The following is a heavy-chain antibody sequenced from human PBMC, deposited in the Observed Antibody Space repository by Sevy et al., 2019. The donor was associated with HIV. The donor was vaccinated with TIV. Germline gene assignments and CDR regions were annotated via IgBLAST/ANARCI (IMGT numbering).Heavy chain of an antibody. Sequence: GGSLRLSCAASGFTFSSYSMNWVRQAPGKGREWVSYISSSSSTIYYADSVKGRFTISRDNAKNSLYLQMNSLRDEDTAVYYCARDGAVVVVAAAKRYYYYGMDVWGQGTTVTVSS. CDR1: GFTFSSYS. CDR2: ISSSSSTI. CDR3: ARDGAVVVVAAAKRYYYYGMDV. D-gene: IGHD2-15*01. J-gene: IGHJ6*02. V-gene: IGHV3-48*02.